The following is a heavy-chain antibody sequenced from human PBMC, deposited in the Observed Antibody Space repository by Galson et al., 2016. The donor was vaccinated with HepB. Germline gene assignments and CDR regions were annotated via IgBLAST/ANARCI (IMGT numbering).Heavy chain of an antibody. CDR1: GFTFSSYG. D-gene: IGHD1-26*01. J-gene: IGHJ3*02. CDR3: AKVVGAITRGAFDI. Sequence: LRLSCAASGFTFSSYGMHWVRQAPGKGLEWVAVISYDGSDKYYADSVKCRFTISRDNSKNKVYLQMNSLRAEDTAVYYCAKVVGAITRGAFDIWGQGTMVTVSS. V-gene: IGHV3-30*18. CDR2: ISYDGSDK.